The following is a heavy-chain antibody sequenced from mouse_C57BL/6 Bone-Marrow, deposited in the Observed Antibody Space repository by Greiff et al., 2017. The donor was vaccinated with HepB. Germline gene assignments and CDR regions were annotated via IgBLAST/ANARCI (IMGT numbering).Heavy chain of an antibody. Sequence: EVKLMESGPGLVKPSQSLSLTCSVTGYSITSGYYWNWIRQFPGNKLEWMGYISYDGSNNYNPSLKNRISITRDTSKNQFFLKLNSVTTEDTATYYCARDPSDRGNYAMDYWGQGTSVTVSS. CDR1: GYSITSGYY. J-gene: IGHJ4*01. CDR3: ARDPSDRGNYAMDY. D-gene: IGHD3-2*01. V-gene: IGHV3-6*01. CDR2: ISYDGSN.